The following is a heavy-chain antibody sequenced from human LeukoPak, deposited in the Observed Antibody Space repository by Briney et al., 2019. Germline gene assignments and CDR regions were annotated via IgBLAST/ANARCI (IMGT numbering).Heavy chain of an antibody. V-gene: IGHV3-9*01. CDR3: AKGLRYFDWLEADFDY. D-gene: IGHD3-9*01. CDR2: ISWNRGSI. J-gene: IGHJ4*02. CDR1: GFTLDDYA. Sequence: PGGSLRLSCAASGFTLDDYAMHWVRQAPGKGLEWVSGISWNRGSIGYADSVKGRFTISRDNAKNSLYLQMNSLRAEDTALYYCAKGLRYFDWLEADFDYWGQGTLVTVSS.